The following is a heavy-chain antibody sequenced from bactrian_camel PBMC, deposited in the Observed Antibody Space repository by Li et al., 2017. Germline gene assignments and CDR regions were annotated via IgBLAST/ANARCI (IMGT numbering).Heavy chain of an antibody. D-gene: IGHD1*01. CDR1: GLIISDYA. Sequence: HVQLVESGGDSVQAGGSLRLSCTVSGLIISDYAMAWFRQAPGKEREFAAGIDTDGRTMYTSAVTGRFTISKVNAEKTLYLQMNNLKPEDTATYYCAAQYTGISGCYATSLAPASFDYWGQGTQVTVS. V-gene: IGHV3S55*01. CDR2: IDTDGRT. CDR3: AAQYTGISGCYATSLAPASFDY. J-gene: IGHJ4*01.